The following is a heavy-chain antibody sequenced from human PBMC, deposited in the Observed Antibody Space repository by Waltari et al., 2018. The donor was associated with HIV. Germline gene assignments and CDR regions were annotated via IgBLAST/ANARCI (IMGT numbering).Heavy chain of an antibody. CDR1: GYTFNTYG. CDR2: NSTYNGKT. Sequence: QVRLVQSGAEMKKPGASVKVSCEASGYTFNTYGVSWVRQAPGQGPAWMGWNSTYNGKTYYAQNVQGRVSMTTDTSTSTAHMELRDLTSDDTAVYYCARDSQVGRHNYYYYGMDVWGQGTPVTVSS. CDR3: ARDSQVGRHNYYYYGMDV. D-gene: IGHD1-26*01. V-gene: IGHV1-18*01. J-gene: IGHJ6*02.